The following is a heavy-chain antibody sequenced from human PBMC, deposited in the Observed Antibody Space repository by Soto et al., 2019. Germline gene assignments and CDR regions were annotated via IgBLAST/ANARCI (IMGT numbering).Heavy chain of an antibody. CDR1: GFTFSRYG. CDR2: IWTDGSYE. D-gene: IGHD3-22*01. CDR3: ARAGHDSSGYYYGGLDY. Sequence: PGVSLRLSCAASGFTFSRYGMHWVCQAPGKGLEWVAVIWTDGSYEYYADSVMGRFTISRDNSKNTLYLQMNSLRAEDTAVYYCARAGHDSSGYYYGGLDYWGPGTLVTVSS. J-gene: IGHJ4*02. V-gene: IGHV3-33*01.